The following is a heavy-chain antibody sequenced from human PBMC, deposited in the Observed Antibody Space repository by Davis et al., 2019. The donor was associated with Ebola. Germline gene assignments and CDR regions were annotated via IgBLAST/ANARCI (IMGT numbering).Heavy chain of an antibody. CDR1: GFTFSSYA. J-gene: IGHJ6*02. Sequence: PGGSLRLSCAASGFTFSSYAMHWVRQAPGKGLVWVSRINSDGSTTRYADSVQGRFTISRDNAKNTLHLQMNSLRDEDTAVYFCARGVHYGMDVWGQGTTVTVSS. V-gene: IGHV3-74*01. CDR3: ARGVHYGMDV. CDR2: INSDGSTT.